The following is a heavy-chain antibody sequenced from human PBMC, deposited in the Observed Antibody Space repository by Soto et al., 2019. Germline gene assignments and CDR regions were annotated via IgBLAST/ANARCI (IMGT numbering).Heavy chain of an antibody. CDR3: ARVYYGSGSYHYYYYYYMDV. CDR1: GGSISSYY. CDR2: IYYSGST. J-gene: IGHJ6*03. V-gene: IGHV4-59*01. D-gene: IGHD3-10*01. Sequence: PSETLSLTCTVSGGSISSYYWSWIRQPPGKGLEWIGYIYYSGSTNYNPSLKSRVTISVDTSKNQFSLKLSSVTAADTAVCYCARVYYGSGSYHYYYYYYMDVWGKGTTVTVSS.